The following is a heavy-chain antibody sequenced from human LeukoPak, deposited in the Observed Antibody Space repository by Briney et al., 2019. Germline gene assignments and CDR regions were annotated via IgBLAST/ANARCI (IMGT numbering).Heavy chain of an antibody. CDR3: AGSGGLSNQGAVFDY. Sequence: SETLSLTCTVSDGSISNYFWIWIRQPPGKGLEWIGHMYYSGSTNYNPSLKSRVTISIDTSRNQFSMKLNSVTAADTAVYYCAGSGGLSNQGAVFDYWGQGTLVTVSS. D-gene: IGHD3-10*01. V-gene: IGHV4-59*01. CDR2: MYYSGST. CDR1: DGSISNYF. J-gene: IGHJ4*02.